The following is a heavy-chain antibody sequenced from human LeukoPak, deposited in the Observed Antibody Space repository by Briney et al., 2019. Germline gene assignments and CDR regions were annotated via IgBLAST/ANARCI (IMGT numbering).Heavy chain of an antibody. D-gene: IGHD5-12*01. CDR1: GFTLSDYY. CDR3: ARDLGSGYN. Sequence: RSGGSLRLSCAASGFTLSDYYMNWVRQAPGKGLEWVSYISSSSSTIYYADSVKGRFTISRDNAKNSLYLQMNSLRAEDTAVYYCARDLGSGYNWGQGTLVTVSS. CDR2: ISSSSSTI. V-gene: IGHV3-11*04. J-gene: IGHJ4*02.